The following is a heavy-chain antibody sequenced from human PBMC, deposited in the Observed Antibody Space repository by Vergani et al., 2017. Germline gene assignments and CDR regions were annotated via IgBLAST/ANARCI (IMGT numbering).Heavy chain of an antibody. D-gene: IGHD4-11*01. J-gene: IGHJ4*02. Sequence: QVQLQESGPGLVKPSETLSLTCTVSGGSVSSGSYYWSWIRQPAGKGLEWIGYIYYSGSTNYNPSLKSRVTISVDTSKNRFSLKLSSVTAADTAVYYCAREDDYSNYFDYWGQGTLVTVSS. CDR1: GGSVSSGSYY. V-gene: IGHV4-61*10. CDR2: IYYSGST. CDR3: AREDDYSNYFDY.